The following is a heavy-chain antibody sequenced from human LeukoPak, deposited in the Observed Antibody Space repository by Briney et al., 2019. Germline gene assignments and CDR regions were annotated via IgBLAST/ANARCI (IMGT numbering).Heavy chain of an antibody. CDR1: DFTFTTYA. D-gene: IGHD2-21*01. CDR2: ISGGGDIT. Sequence: GGSLRLSCAAYDFTFTTYAMTWVRQAPGKGLEWVSSISGGGDITYYTDSVKGRFTISRDNSKNTLYMEMKSLRAEDTAVYYCAKASSLLRGPMVIYYFDFWGQGTLVTVSS. CDR3: AKASSLLRGPMVIYYFDF. J-gene: IGHJ4*02. V-gene: IGHV3-23*01.